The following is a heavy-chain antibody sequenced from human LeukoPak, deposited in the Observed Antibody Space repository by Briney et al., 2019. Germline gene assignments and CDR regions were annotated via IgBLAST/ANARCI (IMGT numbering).Heavy chain of an antibody. CDR2: IYASGST. V-gene: IGHV4-61*02. J-gene: IGHJ5*02. D-gene: IGHD3-3*01. Sequence: SQTLSLTCTVSGGSISSGSYYWSWIRQPAGKGLEWIVRIYASGSTNCNPSLKSRVTISVDTSENQFSLKLSSVTAADTAVYYCARGLDRITIFGLVIGPWGQGILVTVSS. CDR1: GGSISSGSYY. CDR3: ARGLDRITIFGLVIGP.